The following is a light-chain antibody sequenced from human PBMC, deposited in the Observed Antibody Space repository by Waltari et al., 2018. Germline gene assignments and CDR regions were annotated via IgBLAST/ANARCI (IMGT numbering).Light chain of an antibody. CDR1: SIGSYS. CDR2: EGG. Sequence: SSVLIQPPSVAVAPGQTASITRGGDSIGSYSVHWYRQRPGQAPEVVVSEGGDRPSGIPARFSAFNSGNTATLTISRVEAVDEADYYCQVTHTSGDPSYVFGSGTKVTVL. J-gene: IGLJ1*01. V-gene: IGLV3-21*02. CDR3: QVTHTSGDPSYV.